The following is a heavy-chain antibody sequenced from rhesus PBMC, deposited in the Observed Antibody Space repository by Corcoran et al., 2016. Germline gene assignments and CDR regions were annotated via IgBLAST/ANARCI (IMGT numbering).Heavy chain of an antibody. J-gene: IGHJ4*01. V-gene: IGHV4-80*01. CDR3: ARSGGSYYGPDY. Sequence: QVQLQESGPGLVKPSETLSLTCAVSGASISSSWWSWIRKPPGKGLEGIGEINGNSGSTYYNPSLKSRVTISKDASKNQFSLKLSSVTAADTAVYYCARSGGSYYGPDYWGQGVLVTVSS. CDR1: GASISSSW. D-gene: IGHD3-16*01. CDR2: INGNSGST.